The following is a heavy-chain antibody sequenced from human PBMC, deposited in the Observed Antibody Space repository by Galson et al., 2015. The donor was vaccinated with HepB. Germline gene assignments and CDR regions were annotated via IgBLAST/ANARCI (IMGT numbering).Heavy chain of an antibody. CDR2: ISGSGGST. J-gene: IGHJ4*02. CDR3: AKDARDSHYSNPSHQPYYFDY. D-gene: IGHD4-11*01. CDR1: GFTFSSYA. V-gene: IGHV3-23*01. Sequence: SLRLSCAASGFTFSSYAMSWVRQAPGKGLEWVSAISGSGGSTYYADSVKGRFTISRDNSKNTLYLQMNSLRAEDTAVYYCAKDARDSHYSNPSHQPYYFDYWGQGTLVTVSS.